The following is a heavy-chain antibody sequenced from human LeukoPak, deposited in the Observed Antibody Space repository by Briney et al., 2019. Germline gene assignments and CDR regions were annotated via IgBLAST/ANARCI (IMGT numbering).Heavy chain of an antibody. Sequence: GGSLRLSCAASGFTFSSYSMNWVRQAPGKGLEWVSYITSSSSTIYYAESVKGRFTISRDNAKNSLYLQMNSLRAEDTAVYYCARWTGSYNYFNYWGQGTLVTVSS. D-gene: IGHD3-10*01. CDR1: GFTFSSYS. CDR2: ITSSSSTI. V-gene: IGHV3-48*04. J-gene: IGHJ4*02. CDR3: ARWTGSYNYFNY.